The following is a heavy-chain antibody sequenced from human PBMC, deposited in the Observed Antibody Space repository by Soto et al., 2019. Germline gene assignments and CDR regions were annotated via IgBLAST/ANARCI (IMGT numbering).Heavy chain of an antibody. CDR1: GFTFSSYE. J-gene: IGHJ6*02. D-gene: IGHD6-13*01. CDR2: ISSSGSTI. Sequence: GGSLRLSCAASGFTFSSYEMNWVRQAPGKGLEWVSYISSSGSTIYYADSVKGRFTISRDNAKNSLYLQMNSLRAEDTAVYYCARDGLSRYSSSWYYYYYGMDVWGQGTTVTVSS. V-gene: IGHV3-48*03. CDR3: ARDGLSRYSSSWYYYYYGMDV.